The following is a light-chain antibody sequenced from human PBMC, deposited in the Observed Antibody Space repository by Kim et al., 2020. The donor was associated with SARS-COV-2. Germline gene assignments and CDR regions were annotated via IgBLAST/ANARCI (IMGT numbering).Light chain of an antibody. CDR1: SSDVGGYNY. CDR3: SSYTRSSTVV. J-gene: IGLJ2*01. V-gene: IGLV2-14*03. Sequence: GQSITISCTETSSDVGGYNYVSWYQQHPGKAPKLLIYDVTNRPSGVSNRFSGSKSGNTASLTISGLQAEDEADYYCSSYTRSSTVVFGGGTQLTVL. CDR2: DVT.